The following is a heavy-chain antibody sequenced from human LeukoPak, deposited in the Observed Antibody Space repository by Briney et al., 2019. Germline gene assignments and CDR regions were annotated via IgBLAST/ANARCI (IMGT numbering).Heavy chain of an antibody. Sequence: ASLKVSCKASEYTFTAYYMHWVRQAPGQGLEWMGWIDPTSGGTSYAQKFQGRVTITRDTSITTAYMELSRLTSDDTAVYYCARDGRLMLRGVIYQEPDYWGQGTLVTVSS. V-gene: IGHV1-2*02. CDR2: IDPTSGGT. CDR3: ARDGRLMLRGVIYQEPDY. CDR1: EYTFTAYY. D-gene: IGHD3-10*01. J-gene: IGHJ4*02.